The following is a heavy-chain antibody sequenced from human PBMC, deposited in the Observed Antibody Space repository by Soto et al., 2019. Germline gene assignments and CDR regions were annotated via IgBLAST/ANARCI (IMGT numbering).Heavy chain of an antibody. V-gene: IGHV5-51*01. J-gene: IGHJ6*02. CDR3: ARLVPDCTNGVCYINNYYYGMDV. CDR1: GYSFTSYW. CDR2: IYPGDSDT. Sequence: GESLKISCKGSGYSFTSYWIGWVRQMPGKGLEWMGIIYPGDSDTRYGPSFQGQVTISADKSISTAYLQWSSLKASDTAMYYCARLVPDCTNGVCYINNYYYGMDVWGQGTTVTVSS. D-gene: IGHD2-8*01.